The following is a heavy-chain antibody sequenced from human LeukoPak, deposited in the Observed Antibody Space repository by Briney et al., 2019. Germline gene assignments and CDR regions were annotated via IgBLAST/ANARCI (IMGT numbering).Heavy chain of an antibody. Sequence: SETLSLTCTVSGGSISSYYWSWIRQPAGKGPEWIGRIYTSGSTNYNPSLKSRVTMSVDTSKNQFSLKLSSVTAADTAVYYCARDAPYYYDSSGLSHYFDYWGQGTLVTVSS. D-gene: IGHD3-22*01. V-gene: IGHV4-4*07. CDR1: GGSISSYY. CDR3: ARDAPYYYDSSGLSHYFDY. J-gene: IGHJ4*02. CDR2: IYTSGST.